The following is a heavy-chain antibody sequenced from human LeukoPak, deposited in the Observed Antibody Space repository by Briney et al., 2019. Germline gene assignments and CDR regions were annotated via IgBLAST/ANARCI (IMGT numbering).Heavy chain of an antibody. CDR1: GFTFSAYT. CDR2: MSGIGGFV. D-gene: IGHD4/OR15-4a*01. Sequence: GGSLRLSCAASGFTFSAYTMNWVRQVPGKGLEWVSSMSGIGGFVHYADSVKGRFTISRDNAKSSLYLQMNSLRAEDTAVYFCARDDYSDSPTYYNGMDVWGQGTAVTVSS. V-gene: IGHV3-21*01. J-gene: IGHJ6*02. CDR3: ARDDYSDSPTYYNGMDV.